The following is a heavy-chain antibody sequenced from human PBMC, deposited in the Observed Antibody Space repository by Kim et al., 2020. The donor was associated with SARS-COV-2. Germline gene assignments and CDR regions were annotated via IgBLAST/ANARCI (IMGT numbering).Heavy chain of an antibody. D-gene: IGHD3-10*01. Sequence: YNPSLKSRVTISVDTSKTQFSLKLSSVTAADTAVYYCAREGFTMVRGMDVWGQGTTVTVSS. V-gene: IGHV4-31*02. J-gene: IGHJ6*02. CDR3: AREGFTMVRGMDV.